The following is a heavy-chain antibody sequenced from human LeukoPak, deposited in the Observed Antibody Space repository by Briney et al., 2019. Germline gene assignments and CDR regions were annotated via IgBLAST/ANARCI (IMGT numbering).Heavy chain of an antibody. D-gene: IGHD4-11*01. V-gene: IGHV3-74*01. CDR3: TGHRVYDYSNYGLDY. J-gene: IGHJ4*02. CDR2: INTDGSST. CDR1: GFTFSSYW. Sequence: PGGSPRLSCAASGFTFSSYWMHWVRQAPGKGLVWVSRINTDGSSTSYADSVKGRFTISRDNAKNTLYLQMNSLRAEDTAVYYCTGHRVYDYSNYGLDYWGQGTLVTVSS.